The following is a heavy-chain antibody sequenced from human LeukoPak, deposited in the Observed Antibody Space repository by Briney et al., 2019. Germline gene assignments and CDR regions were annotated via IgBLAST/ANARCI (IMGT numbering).Heavy chain of an antibody. J-gene: IGHJ4*02. CDR3: ARGDGYNFFDY. CDR2: FYVGGAT. V-gene: IGHV3-53*01. Sequence: GGSLLLYCIASGFTISTFWMSGVRQAPGKGVEWVSVFYVGGATYYADSVKGRFTISRDNSENTLYLQMKSLRAEDTAVYYCARGDGYNFFDYWGQGTLVTVSS. D-gene: IGHD5-24*01. CDR1: GFTISTFW.